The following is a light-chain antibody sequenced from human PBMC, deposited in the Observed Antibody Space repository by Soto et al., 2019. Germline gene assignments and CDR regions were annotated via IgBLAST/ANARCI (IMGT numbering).Light chain of an antibody. Sequence: MNHSRGTVYVSQRETATLSCRVSPSVGGSFALYQQKPGPGPGPLIYGASTRDTGTPVRVTGSGSGTDFTLTISRLEPEDFAVYYCHQHGRSHPWTFGQGTKVDIK. CDR3: HQHGRSHPWT. CDR2: GAS. V-gene: IGKV3-20*01. CDR1: PSVGGSF. J-gene: IGKJ1*01.